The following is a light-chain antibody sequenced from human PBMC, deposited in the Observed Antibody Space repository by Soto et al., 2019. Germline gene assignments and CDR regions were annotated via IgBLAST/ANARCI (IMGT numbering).Light chain of an antibody. Sequence: DIQMTQSPSSLSASVGDRVTITCQASQDISNYLNWYQQKPGKAPKLLIYDASNLETGVPSRFSGSGSGTDFTFTISSLQPEDIATYYCQQYDHVLLTFGGGTKVEIK. CDR2: DAS. CDR1: QDISNY. J-gene: IGKJ4*01. CDR3: QQYDHVLLT. V-gene: IGKV1-33*01.